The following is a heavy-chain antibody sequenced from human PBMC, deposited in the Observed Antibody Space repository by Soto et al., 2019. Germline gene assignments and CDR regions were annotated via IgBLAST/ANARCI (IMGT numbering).Heavy chain of an antibody. CDR2: IYHSGST. D-gene: IGHD6-19*01. V-gene: IGHV4-30-2*01. CDR1: GGSISSGGYS. J-gene: IGHJ4*02. CDR3: ARAGGLGAVAVDY. Sequence: QLQLQESGSGLVKPSQTLSLTCAVSGGSISSGGYSWSWIRQPPGKGLEWIGYIYHSGSTYYNPSLQSRVTISVDRSKNQFSLKLRSVTAADTAVYYCARAGGLGAVAVDYWGQGTLVTVSS.